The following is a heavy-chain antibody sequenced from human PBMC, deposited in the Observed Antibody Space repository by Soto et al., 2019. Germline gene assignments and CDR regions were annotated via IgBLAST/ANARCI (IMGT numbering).Heavy chain of an antibody. Sequence: GSLRLSCAASGFTFSSYAMHWVRQAPGKGLEYVSAISSNGGSTYYANSVKGRFTISRDNSKNTLYLQMGSLRAEDMAVYYCARAGCSSTSCYNWFDPWGQGTLVRVSS. CDR3: ARAGCSSTSCYNWFDP. CDR1: GFTFSSYA. V-gene: IGHV3-64*01. J-gene: IGHJ5*02. CDR2: ISSNGGST. D-gene: IGHD2-2*01.